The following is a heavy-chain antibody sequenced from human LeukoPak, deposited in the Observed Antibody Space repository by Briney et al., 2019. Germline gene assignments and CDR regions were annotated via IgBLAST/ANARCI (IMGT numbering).Heavy chain of an antibody. Sequence: PSETLSLTCTVSGGSISSGSYYWSWIRQPAGKGLEWIGRIYTSGSTNYNPSLKSRVTISVDTSKNQISLKLSSVTAADTAVYYCARDAAPNYDILTGYYRNYYYMDVWGKGTTVTISS. J-gene: IGHJ6*03. CDR2: IYTSGST. CDR3: ARDAAPNYDILTGYYRNYYYMDV. V-gene: IGHV4-61*02. CDR1: GGSISSGSYY. D-gene: IGHD3-9*01.